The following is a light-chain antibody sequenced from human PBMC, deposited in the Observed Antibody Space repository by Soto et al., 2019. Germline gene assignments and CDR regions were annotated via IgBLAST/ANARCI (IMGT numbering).Light chain of an antibody. CDR1: SSDIGAYNF. CDR2: DVN. J-gene: IGLJ2*01. Sequence: QSVLTQPASVSGSPGQSITISCTGTSSDIGAYNFVSWYQQHPGKAPKLILYDVNIRPSGVSNRFSGSKSGNTVSLTISGLQAEDEADYYCTSWTTSTTMIFGGGTKVTVL. V-gene: IGLV2-14*03. CDR3: TSWTTSTTMI.